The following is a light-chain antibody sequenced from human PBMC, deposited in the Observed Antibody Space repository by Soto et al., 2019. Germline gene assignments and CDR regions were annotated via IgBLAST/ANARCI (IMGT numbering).Light chain of an antibody. Sequence: DIQMTQSPSTQPASVGDRVTITCRASQRISSWLAWYQQKPGKAPKLLLYKASSLERGVTSRFSGSGSGTAFTLTISSLQPDDFAAYYCQQYNSYPYTFGQGTKLELK. CDR2: KAS. CDR3: QQYNSYPYT. V-gene: IGKV1-5*03. CDR1: QRISSW. J-gene: IGKJ2*01.